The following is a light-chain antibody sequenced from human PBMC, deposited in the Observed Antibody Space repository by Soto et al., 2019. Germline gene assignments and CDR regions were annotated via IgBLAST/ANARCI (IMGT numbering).Light chain of an antibody. V-gene: IGKV1-39*01. CDR1: QTISNY. CDR3: QESYSTPPWT. Sequence: DIQMTQSPSSLSASVGDRVTITCRASQTISNYLNWYQQKPGQAPKLLIYAASRLQSGVPSRFSGTGSGTDFTLSINSLQPEDFATYFCQESYSTPPWTFGQGTKVELK. J-gene: IGKJ1*01. CDR2: AAS.